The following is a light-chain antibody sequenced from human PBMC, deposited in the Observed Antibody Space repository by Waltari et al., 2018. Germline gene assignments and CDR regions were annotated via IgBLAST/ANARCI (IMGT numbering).Light chain of an antibody. CDR1: SSDVGSYNL. CDR3: CSYAGSSTYLYV. CDR2: DVS. Sequence: QSALTQPASVSGSPGQSITISCTGTSSDVGSYNLVSWYQQHPGKAPKLMIYDVSKRPPGVSKRFSGSKSGNTSSRTISGLQAEDEADYYCCSYAGSSTYLYVFGTGTKVTVL. V-gene: IGLV2-23*02. J-gene: IGLJ1*01.